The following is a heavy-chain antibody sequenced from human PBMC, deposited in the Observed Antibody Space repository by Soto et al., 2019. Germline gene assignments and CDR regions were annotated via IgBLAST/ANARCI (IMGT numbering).Heavy chain of an antibody. J-gene: IGHJ4*02. Sequence: EVQVLESGGGLVQPGGSLRLSCAASGFTFSSYAMSWVRQTPGKGLEWVSVISSSAGSTYYADSVKGRFTISRDNSKNTLNLQMNSLRAEDTAIYYCAKARGGWLQALDYWGQGTLVTVSS. CDR3: AKARGGWLQALDY. V-gene: IGHV3-23*01. D-gene: IGHD5-12*01. CDR2: ISSSAGST. CDR1: GFTFSSYA.